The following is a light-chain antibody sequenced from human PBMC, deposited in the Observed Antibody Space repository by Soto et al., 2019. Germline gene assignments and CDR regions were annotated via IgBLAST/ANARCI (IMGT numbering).Light chain of an antibody. J-gene: IGLJ2*01. Sequence: SVLTQPPSVSAAPGQKVTISCYGSSSNIWNNYVSWYQQLPGTAPKVLVYESNKRPSGIPERFSGSKSGTSATLAITGRQTGDEADYYGGTWDSSLNGGLFGGVTKLTVL. CDR3: GTWDSSLNGGL. CDR1: SSNIWNNY. CDR2: ESN. V-gene: IGLV1-51*02.